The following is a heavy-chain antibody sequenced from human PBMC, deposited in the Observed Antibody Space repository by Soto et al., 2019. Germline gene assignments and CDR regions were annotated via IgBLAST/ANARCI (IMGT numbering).Heavy chain of an antibody. CDR1: GGTFSSYA. D-gene: IGHD3-3*01. V-gene: IGHV1-69*13. Sequence: SVKVSCKASGGTFSSYAISCVRQAPGQGLEWMGGIIPIFGTANNAQKFQGRVTINADEYTSTAYMELSSLRSKETAVCYCARGQITFWIYDSPGRYYDIGIDVWGQGTSVTVSS. CDR3: ARGQITFWIYDSPGRYYDIGIDV. J-gene: IGHJ6*02. CDR2: IIPIFGTA.